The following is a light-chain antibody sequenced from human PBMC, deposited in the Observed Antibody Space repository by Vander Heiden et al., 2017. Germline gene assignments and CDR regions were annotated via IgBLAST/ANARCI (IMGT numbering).Light chain of an antibody. J-gene: IGKJ2*01. CDR1: QNIFNRY. CDR2: DGV. CDR3: QQDHSSLYT. V-gene: IGKV3-20*01. Sequence: EIVLTQSPGTLSLSPGEGATLPCRASQNIFNRYLAWYQQKPGQPPRLLIYDGVTRATGVPDRFSGSGSGTDFTLTVSRLEPEDSAVYYCQQDHSSLYTFGQGTKVEIK.